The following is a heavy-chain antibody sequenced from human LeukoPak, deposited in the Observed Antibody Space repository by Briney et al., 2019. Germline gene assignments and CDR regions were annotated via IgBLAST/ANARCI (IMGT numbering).Heavy chain of an antibody. Sequence: SETLSLTCTVSGYSISSGYYWGWIRQPPGKGLEWIGYIYHSGSTYYNPSLKSRVTISVDRSKNQFSLKLSSVTAADTAVYYCARDNGGSYRYYFDYWGQGTLVTVSS. CDR1: GYSISSGYY. CDR2: IYHSGST. D-gene: IGHD1-26*01. V-gene: IGHV4-38-2*02. CDR3: ARDNGGSYRYYFDY. J-gene: IGHJ4*02.